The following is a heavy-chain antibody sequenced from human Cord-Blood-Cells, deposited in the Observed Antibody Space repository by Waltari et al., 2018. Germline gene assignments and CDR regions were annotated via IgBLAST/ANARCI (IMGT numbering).Heavy chain of an antibody. Sequence: QVQLVQSGAEVKKPGASVTVSCKDSGYTFPSYGISWVRQAPGQGLERMGWISAYNGNTNYAQKLQGRVTMTTDTSTSTAYMELRSLRSDDTAVYYCASLYCSSTSCYTGLGYWGQGTLVTVSS. D-gene: IGHD2-2*02. V-gene: IGHV1-18*04. CDR3: ASLYCSSTSCYTGLGY. CDR1: GYTFPSYG. J-gene: IGHJ4*02. CDR2: ISAYNGNT.